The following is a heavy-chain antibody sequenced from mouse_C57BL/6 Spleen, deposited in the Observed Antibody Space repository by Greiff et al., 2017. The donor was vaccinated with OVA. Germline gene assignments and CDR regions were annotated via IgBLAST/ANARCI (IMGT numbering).Heavy chain of an antibody. CDR2: IDPSDSET. CDR3: ARGRDYYGSSRYYFDY. J-gene: IGHJ2*01. V-gene: IGHV1-52*01. D-gene: IGHD1-1*01. CDR1: GYTFSSYW. Sequence: QVQLQQPGAELVRPGSSVKLSCKASGYTFSSYWMHWVKQRPIQGLEWIGNIDPSDSETHYNQKFKDKATLTVDKSSSTAYMQLSSLTSEDSAVYYCARGRDYYGSSRYYFDYWGQGTTLTVSS.